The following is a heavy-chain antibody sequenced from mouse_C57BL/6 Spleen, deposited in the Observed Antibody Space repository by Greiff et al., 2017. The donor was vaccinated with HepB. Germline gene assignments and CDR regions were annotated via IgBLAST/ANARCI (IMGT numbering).Heavy chain of an antibody. CDR1: GYAFSSYW. Sequence: QVQLKESGAELVKPGASVKISCKASGYAFSSYWMNWVKQRPGKGLEWIGQIYPGDGDTNYNGKFKGKATLTADKSSSTAYMQLSSLTSEDSAVYFCARWGYYGSSRELYFDYWGQGTTLTVSS. CDR3: ARWGYYGSSRELYFDY. D-gene: IGHD1-1*01. V-gene: IGHV1-80*01. CDR2: IYPGDGDT. J-gene: IGHJ2*01.